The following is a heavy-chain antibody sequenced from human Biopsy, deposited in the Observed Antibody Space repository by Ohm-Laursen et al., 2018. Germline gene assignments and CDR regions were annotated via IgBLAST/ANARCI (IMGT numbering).Heavy chain of an antibody. J-gene: IGHJ4*02. V-gene: IGHV4-61*01. D-gene: IGHD6-19*01. CDR3: ARGMRSSGWPYFDS. Sequence: SRTLSLTCTVSGDSVSSGSFYWTWTRQRPGQGLEYIGYIYDRGSTANYNPSLESRATMSVDMPKNQFSLKLSSVTAAETAIYYCARGMRSSGWPYFDSWGQGTLVTVSS. CDR1: GDSVSSGSFY. CDR2: IYDRGSTA.